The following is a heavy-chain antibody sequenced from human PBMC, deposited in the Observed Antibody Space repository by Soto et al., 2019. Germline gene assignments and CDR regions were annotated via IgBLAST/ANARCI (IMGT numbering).Heavy chain of an antibody. CDR2: IDPSDSQT. CDR1: GYSFAGYW. Sequence: HGESLKISCKGSGYSFAGYWITWVRQKPGKGLEWMGRIDPSDSQTYYSPSFRGHVTISATKSITTVFMQLSSLRASDTAMYYCARQIYDSDTGPNFQYYFDSWGQGTPVTVSS. J-gene: IGHJ4*02. CDR3: ARQIYDSDTGPNFQYYFDS. D-gene: IGHD3-22*01. V-gene: IGHV5-10-1*01.